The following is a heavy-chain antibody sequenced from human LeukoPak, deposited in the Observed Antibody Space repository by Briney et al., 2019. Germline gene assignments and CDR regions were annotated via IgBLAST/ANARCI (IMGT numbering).Heavy chain of an antibody. J-gene: IGHJ5*02. CDR2: IYYSGST. V-gene: IGHV4-59*08. Sequence: SETLSLTCTVSGGSISSYYWSWIRQPPGKGLEWIGYIYYSGSTNYNPSLKSRVTISVDTSKNQFSLKLSSVTAADTAVYYCARTIAAAGTRWFDPWGQGTLVTVSS. D-gene: IGHD6-13*01. CDR1: GGSISSYY. CDR3: ARTIAAAGTRWFDP.